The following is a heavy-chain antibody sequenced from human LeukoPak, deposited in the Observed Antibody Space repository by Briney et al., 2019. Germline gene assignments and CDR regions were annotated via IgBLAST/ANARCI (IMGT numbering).Heavy chain of an antibody. CDR1: GFTFTTYA. CDR2: VSGGGGTT. Sequence: GGSLRLSCAASGFTFTTYAMTCVRQAPGKGLEWVSTVSGGGGTTYYADSVKGRFTISRDNSKNTLYLQMNSLSAEDTAIYYCAHPYYSSGRYFLAGYWGQGSLVTVSS. CDR3: AHPYYSSGRYFLAGY. D-gene: IGHD3-10*01. V-gene: IGHV3-23*01. J-gene: IGHJ1*01.